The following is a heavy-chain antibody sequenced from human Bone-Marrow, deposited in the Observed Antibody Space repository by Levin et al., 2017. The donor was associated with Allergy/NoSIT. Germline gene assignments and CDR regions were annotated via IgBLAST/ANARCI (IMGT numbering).Heavy chain of an antibody. V-gene: IGHV1-46*01. J-gene: IGHJ3*02. Sequence: GGSLRLSCNTSGYTFTSYYMHWVRQAPGQGLEWMGVILPSTGSTNYAQKFQDRVTITRDTSTSTVYMELSSLRSEDTAVYYCVRDKEAFDIWGQGTMVTVSS. CDR2: ILPSTGST. CDR3: VRDKEAFDI. CDR1: GYTFTSYY.